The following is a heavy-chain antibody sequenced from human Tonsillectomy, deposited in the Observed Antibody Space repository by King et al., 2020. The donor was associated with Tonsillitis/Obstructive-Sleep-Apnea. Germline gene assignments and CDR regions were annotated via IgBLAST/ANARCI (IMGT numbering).Heavy chain of an antibody. V-gene: IGHV3-30*04. CDR2: ISEDGNNR. Sequence: VQLVESGGGVVQPGRSLRLSCAASGFTFRSYAMHWVRQTPGKGLEWVAVISEDGNNRYNTDSVKGRFTISRDNSRNTLYLQMNSLRAEDTAVYYCASDPSDSSSFYHGADHWGQGTLLTVSS. CDR1: GFTFRSYA. D-gene: IGHD3-22*01. CDR3: ASDPSDSSSFYHGADH. J-gene: IGHJ4*02.